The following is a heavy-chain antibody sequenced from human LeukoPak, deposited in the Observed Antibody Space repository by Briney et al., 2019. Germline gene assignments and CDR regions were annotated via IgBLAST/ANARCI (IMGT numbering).Heavy chain of an antibody. D-gene: IGHD3-10*01. CDR2: IYYSGST. Sequence: PSETLSLTCTVSGGSISSYYWSWIRQPPGKGLEWIGYIYYSGSTNYNPSLKSRVTISVDTSKNQFSLKLSSVTAADTAVYYCARAGESLWFGVDYWGQGTLVTVSS. J-gene: IGHJ4*02. CDR3: ARAGESLWFGVDY. V-gene: IGHV4-59*01. CDR1: GGSISSYY.